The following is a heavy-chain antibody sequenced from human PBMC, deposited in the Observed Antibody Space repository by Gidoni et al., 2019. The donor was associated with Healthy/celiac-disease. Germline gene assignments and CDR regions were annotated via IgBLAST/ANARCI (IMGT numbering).Heavy chain of an antibody. CDR1: GGSISSSY. Sequence: QVQLQESGPGLVKPSETLSLTCTVSGGSISSSYWSWIRQPAGKGLEWIGRIYTSGSPNYNPSLKSRVTMSVDTSKNQFSLKLSSVTAADTAVYYCARDRVQTYCSSTSCYFLGWFDPWGQGTLVTVSS. J-gene: IGHJ5*02. CDR3: ARDRVQTYCSSTSCYFLGWFDP. D-gene: IGHD2-2*01. CDR2: IYTSGSP. V-gene: IGHV4-4*07.